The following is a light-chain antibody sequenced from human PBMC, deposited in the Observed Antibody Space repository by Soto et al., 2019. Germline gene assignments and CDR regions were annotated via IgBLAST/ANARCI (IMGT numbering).Light chain of an antibody. CDR1: QSVSSSY. CDR2: GAS. Sequence: EIVLTQSPGTLSLSPGERATLSGRASQSVSSSYLAWYQQKPGQAPRLLIYGASSRATGIPDRFSGCGSGTDFTLTISRLEPEDFAVYFCQQYGSSPPTFGQGTKVDIK. J-gene: IGKJ1*01. CDR3: QQYGSSPPT. V-gene: IGKV3-20*01.